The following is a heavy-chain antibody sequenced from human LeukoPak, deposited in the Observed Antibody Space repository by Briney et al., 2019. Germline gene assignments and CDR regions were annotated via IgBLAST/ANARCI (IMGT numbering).Heavy chain of an antibody. V-gene: IGHV3-7*03. CDR1: GFTFNNYW. Sequence: GGSLRLSCEVSGFTFNNYWMNWVRQAPGKGLEWVANIKEDGSKKYYVDSVKGRFTISRDNAKNSLYLQMNSLRAEDTAVYYCLAARHRRGLAAAGGFDYWGQGTLVTVSS. CDR2: IKEDGSKK. D-gene: IGHD6-13*01. J-gene: IGHJ4*02. CDR3: LAARHRRGLAAAGGFDY.